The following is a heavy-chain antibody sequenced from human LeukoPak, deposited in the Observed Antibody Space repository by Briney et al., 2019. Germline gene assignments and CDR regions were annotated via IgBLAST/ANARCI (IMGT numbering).Heavy chain of an antibody. Sequence: GGSLRLSCVASGFTFSSYTMNWVRQAPGKGLEWVSYISSSSSYTNYADSVKGRFTISRDNAKNSLYLQMNSLRAEDTAVYYCARESVVGATRAYYYGMDVWGQGTTVTVSS. D-gene: IGHD1-26*01. CDR3: ARESVVGATRAYYYGMDV. CDR2: ISSSSSYT. J-gene: IGHJ6*02. V-gene: IGHV3-21*05. CDR1: GFTFSSYT.